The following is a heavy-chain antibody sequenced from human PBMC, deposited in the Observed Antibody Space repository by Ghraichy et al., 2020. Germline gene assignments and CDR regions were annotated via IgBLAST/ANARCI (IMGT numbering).Heavy chain of an antibody. J-gene: IGHJ3*02. CDR1: GFTFSDYW. CDR3: ARDVSTSIDGYYYDVFDI. V-gene: IGHV3-7*03. CDR2: IKGDGSKK. D-gene: IGHD3-22*01. Sequence: GGSLRLSCAASGFTFSDYWMAWVRQAPGKGLEWVANIKGDGSKKNLVDSVNGRFTISRDTAKNSVYLQMDSLRTEDTAVYYCARDVSTSIDGYYYDVFDIGGQGTMVTVSS.